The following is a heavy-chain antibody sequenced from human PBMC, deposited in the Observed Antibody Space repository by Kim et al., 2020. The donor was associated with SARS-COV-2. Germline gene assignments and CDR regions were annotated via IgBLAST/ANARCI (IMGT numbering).Heavy chain of an antibody. CDR3: ARGIPITMIVVVIMPYDY. CDR1: GYTFTSYY. CDR2: INPSGGST. Sequence: ASVKVSCKASGYTFTSYYMHWVRQAPGQGLEWMGIINPSGGSTSYAQKFQGRVTMTRDTSTSTVYMELSSLRSEDTAVYYCARGIPITMIVVVIMPYDYWGQGTLVTVSS. V-gene: IGHV1-46*01. J-gene: IGHJ4*02. D-gene: IGHD3-22*01.